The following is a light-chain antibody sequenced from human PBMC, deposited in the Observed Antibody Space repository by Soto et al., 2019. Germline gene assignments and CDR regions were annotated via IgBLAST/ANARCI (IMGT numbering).Light chain of an antibody. CDR1: KSVSNY. Sequence: EVVLTQSPGTLSLSPGERATLACRASKSVSNYVAWYQQKSGQPPRHLIYGASSRASGIPDRFSGSGSGTDFTLTISRVEPEDFALYYCQQYGSSLTFGLGTKVDIK. CDR3: QQYGSSLT. J-gene: IGKJ1*01. V-gene: IGKV3-20*01. CDR2: GAS.